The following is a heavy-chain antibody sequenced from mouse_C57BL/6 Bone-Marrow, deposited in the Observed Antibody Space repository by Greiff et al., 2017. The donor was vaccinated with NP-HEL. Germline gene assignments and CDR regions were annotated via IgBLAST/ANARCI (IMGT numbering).Heavy chain of an antibody. CDR2: ISSGSSTI. D-gene: IGHD1-1*01. Sequence: EVKVEESGGGLVKPGGSLKLSCAASGFTFSDYGMHWVRQAPEKGLEWVAYISSGSSTIYYADTVKGRFTISRDNAKNTLFLQMTSLRSEDTAMYYCARRGITTVAPRGHWYFDVWGTGTTVTVSS. CDR3: ARRGITTVAPRGHWYFDV. CDR1: GFTFSDYG. J-gene: IGHJ1*03. V-gene: IGHV5-17*01.